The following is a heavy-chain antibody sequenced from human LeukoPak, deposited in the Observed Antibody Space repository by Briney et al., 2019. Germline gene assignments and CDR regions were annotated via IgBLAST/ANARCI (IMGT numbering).Heavy chain of an antibody. CDR1: GGTFSSYA. Sequence: SVKVSCKASGGTFSSYAISWVRQAPGQGLEWMGGIIPIIGTANYAQKFQGRVTITTDESTSTAYMELSSLRSEDTAVYYCARILYSSGWSLPDYWGQGTLVTVSS. D-gene: IGHD6-19*01. J-gene: IGHJ4*02. CDR2: IIPIIGTA. V-gene: IGHV1-69*05. CDR3: ARILYSSGWSLPDY.